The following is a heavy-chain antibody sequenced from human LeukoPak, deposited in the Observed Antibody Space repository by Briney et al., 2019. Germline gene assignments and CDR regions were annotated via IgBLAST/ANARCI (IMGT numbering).Heavy chain of an antibody. J-gene: IGHJ4*02. CDR1: GGSISSYY. D-gene: IGHD5-12*01. Sequence: SETLSLTCTVSGGSISSYYWSWIRQPPGKGLEWIGYIYTSGSTYYNPSLKSRVTISVDTSKNQFSLKLSSVTAADTAVYYCARGGYSGYEEINYFDYWGQGTLVTVSS. V-gene: IGHV4-4*09. CDR2: IYTSGST. CDR3: ARGGYSGYEEINYFDY.